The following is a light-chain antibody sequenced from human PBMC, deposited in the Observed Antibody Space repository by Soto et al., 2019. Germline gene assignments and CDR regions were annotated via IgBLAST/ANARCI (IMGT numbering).Light chain of an antibody. CDR2: DAS. V-gene: IGKV3-20*01. Sequence: EIVLTQSPGTLSLSPGERATLSCRASQSVSSFYLAWYQQKPGQAPRLVIYDASSRATGIPDRFGGSGSGTDFTLTITRLEPEDFAVYYCQQYSSSPPTFGQGTKVEIK. CDR1: QSVSSFY. CDR3: QQYSSSPPT. J-gene: IGKJ1*01.